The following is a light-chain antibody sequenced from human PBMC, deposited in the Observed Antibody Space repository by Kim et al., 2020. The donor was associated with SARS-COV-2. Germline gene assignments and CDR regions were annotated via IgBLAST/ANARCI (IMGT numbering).Light chain of an antibody. CDR1: QSIGNS. Sequence: SASVGDRVTITCRASQSIGNSMAWYQQKPGKAPNLLIYKASTLQSGVPSRFRGSGSGTDFTLSISSLQPDDFATYYCQHYNTYPYTFGQGTKLEIK. J-gene: IGKJ2*01. V-gene: IGKV1-5*03. CDR3: QHYNTYPYT. CDR2: KAS.